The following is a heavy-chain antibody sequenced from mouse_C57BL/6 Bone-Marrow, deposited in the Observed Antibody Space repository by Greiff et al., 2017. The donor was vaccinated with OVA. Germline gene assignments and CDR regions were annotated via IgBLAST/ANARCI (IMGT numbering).Heavy chain of an antibody. J-gene: IGHJ3*01. CDR1: GFNIKDDY. V-gene: IGHV14-4*01. CDR3: TPYYYGSRGGFAY. CDR2: IDPENGDT. D-gene: IGHD1-1*01. Sequence: VQLQQSGAELVRPGASVKLSCTASGFNIKDDYMHWVKQRPEQGLEWIGWIDPENGDTEYASKFQGKATITADTSSNTAYLQLSSLTSEDTAVYYCTPYYYGSRGGFAYWGQGTLVTVSA.